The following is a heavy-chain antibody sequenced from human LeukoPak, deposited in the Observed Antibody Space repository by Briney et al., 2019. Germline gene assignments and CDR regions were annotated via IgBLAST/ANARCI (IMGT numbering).Heavy chain of an antibody. CDR1: SGSISSGGYS. J-gene: IGHJ4*02. Sequence: SQTLSLTCAVCSGSISSGGYSWSWIRQPPGKGLEWIGYIYHSGSTYHNPSLKIRVTISVDTSKDQFSLKLSSVTAADTAVYYCAREAGSSGYLVCDYWGQGTLVTVSS. V-gene: IGHV4-30-2*01. CDR3: AREAGSSGYLVCDY. CDR2: IYHSGST. D-gene: IGHD3-22*01.